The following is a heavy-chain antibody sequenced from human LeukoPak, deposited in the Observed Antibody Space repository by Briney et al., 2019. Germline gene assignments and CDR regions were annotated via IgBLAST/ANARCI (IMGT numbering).Heavy chain of an antibody. CDR1: GFTFNIYW. Sequence: PGGSLRLSCAASGFTFNIYWMTWVRQAPGKGLEWVANIKQDGSEKYYVESVKGRFTISRDNAKNSVYLQMNSLRVEDTAVYYCARVEMVTIEYWGQGTLVTVSS. CDR3: ARVEMVTIEY. J-gene: IGHJ4*02. D-gene: IGHD5-24*01. CDR2: IKQDGSEK. V-gene: IGHV3-7*01.